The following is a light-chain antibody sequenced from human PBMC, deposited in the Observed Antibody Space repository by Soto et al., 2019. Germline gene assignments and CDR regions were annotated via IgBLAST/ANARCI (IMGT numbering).Light chain of an antibody. Sequence: DIQMTQSPSFLPASVGDRVTITCRASQGISNYLAWYQQKPGKVPKLLIYEASTLKSGVPSRFSGSGSATDFTITISSLQPEDVATYYGQKYNSAPALTCGGGTKVEI. CDR1: QGISNY. CDR2: EAS. J-gene: IGKJ4*01. CDR3: QKYNSAPALT. V-gene: IGKV1-27*01.